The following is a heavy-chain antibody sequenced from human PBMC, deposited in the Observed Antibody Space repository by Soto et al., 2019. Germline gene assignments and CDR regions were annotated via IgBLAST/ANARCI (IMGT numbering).Heavy chain of an antibody. CDR1: GFTVSSNY. CDR3: AKDAVYSDGLWLMDH. D-gene: IGHD2-21*02. V-gene: IGHV3-53*01. Sequence: GGSLRLSCAASGFTVSSNYMSWVRQAPGKGLEWVSVIYSGGSTYYADSVKGRFTISRDNSKNTLYLQMTDLRADDTALYYCAKDAVYSDGLWLMDHWGQGTQVTVSS. J-gene: IGHJ4*02. CDR2: IYSGGST.